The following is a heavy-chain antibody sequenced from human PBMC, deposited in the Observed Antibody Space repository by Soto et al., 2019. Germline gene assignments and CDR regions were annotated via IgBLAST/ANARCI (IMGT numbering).Heavy chain of an antibody. Sequence: PSETLSLTCSVSGASVNSGSYYWSWIRQPPGKGLEWIGYIYYTGRTDYNPSLKSRVTISVDTSKNRFSLELSSVTAADTAVHYCARDYDYFDYWGQGTLVTVSS. D-gene: IGHD3-16*01. CDR1: GASVNSGSYY. CDR2: IYYTGRT. J-gene: IGHJ4*02. CDR3: ARDYDYFDY. V-gene: IGHV4-61*03.